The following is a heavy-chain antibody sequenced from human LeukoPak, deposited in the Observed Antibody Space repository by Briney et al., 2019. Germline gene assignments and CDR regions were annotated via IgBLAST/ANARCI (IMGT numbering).Heavy chain of an antibody. CDR1: GFIFSNYA. J-gene: IGHJ6*03. CDR2: ISSSGGST. D-gene: IGHD2-2*01. Sequence: GVSLRLSCAASGFIFSNYAMNWDRQAPGKGLEWVSSISSSGGSTYYTDSVKGRFTISRDNARNSLYLQMNSLRAEDTAVYYCARDCSSTSCYVGPTYYYYYYMDVWGKGTTVTISS. CDR3: ARDCSSTSCYVGPTYYYYYYMDV. V-gene: IGHV3-21*06.